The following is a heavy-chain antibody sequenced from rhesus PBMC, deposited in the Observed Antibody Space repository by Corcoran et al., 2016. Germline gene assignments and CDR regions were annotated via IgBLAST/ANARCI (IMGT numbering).Heavy chain of an antibody. CDR1: GGSISDSYR. J-gene: IGHJ4*01. Sequence: QVQLQESGPGVVKPSETLSLTCAVSGGSISDSYRWSWIRQPPGKGLEWIGYIYGSSTSTNYNPSLKSRVTISKDTSKNQFACKLSSVTAADTAVYYCAGTFYFDYWGQGVLVTVSS. CDR3: AGTFYFDY. CDR2: IYGSSTST. V-gene: IGHV4S10*01.